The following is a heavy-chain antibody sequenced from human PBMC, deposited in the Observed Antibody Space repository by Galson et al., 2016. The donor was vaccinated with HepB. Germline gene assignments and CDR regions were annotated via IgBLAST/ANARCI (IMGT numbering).Heavy chain of an antibody. Sequence: SVKVSCKASGGTFSNFAISWLRQAPGQRLEWMGWINAGNGNTKYSQKSKDRVTITRDTSATTVYMHLTTVTSEDTALYFCARDAMGATKYFDYWGQGTLITVS. V-gene: IGHV1-3*01. CDR1: GGTFSNFA. CDR3: ARDAMGATKYFDY. CDR2: INAGNGNT. J-gene: IGHJ4*02. D-gene: IGHD5-12*01.